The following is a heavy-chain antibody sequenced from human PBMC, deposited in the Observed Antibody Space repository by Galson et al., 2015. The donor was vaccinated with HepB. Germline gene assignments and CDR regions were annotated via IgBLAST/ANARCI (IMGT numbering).Heavy chain of an antibody. Sequence: SLRLSCAASGFTFSNAWMSWVRQAPGKGLEWVGRIKSKTDGGTTDYAAPVKGRFTISRDDSKNALYLQMNSLKTEDTAVYYCTTPSVPGGRGSGSLVSYGMDVWGQGTMVTVSS. J-gene: IGHJ6*02. D-gene: IGHD3-10*01. CDR2: IKSKTDGGTT. CDR3: TTPSVPGGRGSGSLVSYGMDV. V-gene: IGHV3-15*01. CDR1: GFTFSNAW.